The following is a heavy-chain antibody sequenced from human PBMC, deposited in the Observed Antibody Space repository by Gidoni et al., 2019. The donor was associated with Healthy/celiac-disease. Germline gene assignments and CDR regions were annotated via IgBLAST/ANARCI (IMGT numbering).Heavy chain of an antibody. Sequence: QLPLVHSGAEVKKPGASVNVSCKSSAYTFTSYGISWVRQAPGQGLEWIGWISDYNGNTNYAQKRQGRVTMTTDTATSTAYRELRSLRSDDTAGYYCARSGWGDPDYGGQGTLVTVSS. CDR1: AYTFTSYG. J-gene: IGHJ4*02. D-gene: IGHD2-21*02. CDR3: ARSGWGDPDY. V-gene: IGHV1-18*01. CDR2: ISDYNGNT.